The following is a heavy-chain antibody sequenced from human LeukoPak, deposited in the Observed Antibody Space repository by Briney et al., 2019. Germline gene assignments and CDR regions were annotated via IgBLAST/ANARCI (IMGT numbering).Heavy chain of an antibody. CDR2: TSGSSTI. V-gene: IGHV3-48*02. J-gene: IGHJ4*02. CDR3: ARDHNWGLDY. D-gene: IGHD7-27*01. Sequence: GGSLRLSCAASGFTFSSYSINWVRQAPGKGLEWLSYTSGSSTIYYADSVKGRFTISRDNAKNSLYLQMNSLRDEDTAVYYCARDHNWGLDYWGQGTVVTVSS. CDR1: GFTFSSYS.